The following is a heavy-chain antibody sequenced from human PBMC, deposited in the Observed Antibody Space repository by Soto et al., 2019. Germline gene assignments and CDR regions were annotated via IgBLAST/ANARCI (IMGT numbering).Heavy chain of an antibody. J-gene: IGHJ4*02. V-gene: IGHV4-31*03. Sequence: PSETLSLTCTVSGGSISSGGYYWSWIRQHPGKGLEWIGYIYYSGSTYHNPSLKSRVTISVDTSKNQFSLKLSSVTAADTAVYYCARSGPLWFGELYYFDYWGKGTLVTVSS. CDR1: GGSISSGGYY. CDR2: IYYSGST. D-gene: IGHD3-10*01. CDR3: ARSGPLWFGELYYFDY.